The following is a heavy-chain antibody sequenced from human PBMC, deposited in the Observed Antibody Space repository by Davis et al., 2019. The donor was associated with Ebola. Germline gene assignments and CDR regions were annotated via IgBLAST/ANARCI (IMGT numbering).Heavy chain of an antibody. V-gene: IGHV1-2*02. CDR1: GYTFIYYY. J-gene: IGHJ4*02. D-gene: IGHD2-2*01. Sequence: ASVKVSCKAFGYTFIYYYINWVRQTPGQGLEWMWRINPKSGATTYAQRFQGRVTMTRDTSSGTAYMDLGSLKSDDTAVYYCARGPAANAPLDYWGQGTLVTVSS. CDR2: INPKSGAT. CDR3: ARGPAANAPLDY.